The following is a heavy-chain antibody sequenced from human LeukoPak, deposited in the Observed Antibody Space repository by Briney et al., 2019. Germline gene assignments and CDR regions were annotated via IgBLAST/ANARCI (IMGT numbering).Heavy chain of an antibody. V-gene: IGHV3-23*01. J-gene: IGHJ4*02. CDR1: GFTFSSFA. CDR3: AKRLAAVGAVDY. Sequence: GGSLRLSCAASGFTFSSFAMGWVRQAPGKGLEWVSIISDSGGRAYYADSVRGRFTISRDNSKNTLYLQMTSLRAEDTALYYCAKRLAAVGAVDYWGQGTLVTVSS. D-gene: IGHD6-13*01. CDR2: ISDSGGRA.